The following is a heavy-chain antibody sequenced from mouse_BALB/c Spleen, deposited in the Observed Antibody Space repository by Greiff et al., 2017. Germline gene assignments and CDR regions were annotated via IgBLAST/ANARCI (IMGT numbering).Heavy chain of an antibody. CDR3: AIDGGQYGKGFAY. J-gene: IGHJ3*01. CDR1: GFTFSDYY. Sequence: EVMLVESGGGLVKPGGSLKLSCAASGFTFSDYYMYWVRQTPEKRLEWVATISDGGSYTYYPDSVKGRFTISRDNAKNNLYLQMSSLKSEDTAMYYCAIDGGQYGKGFAYWGQGTLVTVSA. V-gene: IGHV5-4*02. CDR2: ISDGGSYT. D-gene: IGHD2-10*02.